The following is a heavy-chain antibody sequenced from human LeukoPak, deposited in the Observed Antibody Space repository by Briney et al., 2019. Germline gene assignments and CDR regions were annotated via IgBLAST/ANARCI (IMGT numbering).Heavy chain of an antibody. J-gene: IGHJ4*02. D-gene: IGHD2-21*02. V-gene: IGHV4-39*07. CDR1: GGSISSNSYY. CDR2: IYYSGST. CDR3: ARYNGRAGKNCGGDCSALVFDY. Sequence: PSETLSLTCAVSGGSISSNSYYWGWIRQPPGKGLEWIGSIYYSGSTYYNPSLKSRVTISVDTSKNQFSLKLSSVTAADTAVYYCARYNGRAGKNCGGDCSALVFDYWGQGTLVTVSS.